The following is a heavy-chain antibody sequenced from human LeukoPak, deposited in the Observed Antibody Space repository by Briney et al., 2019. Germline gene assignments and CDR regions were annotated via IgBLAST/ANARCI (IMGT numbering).Heavy chain of an antibody. D-gene: IGHD2-2*01. V-gene: IGHV3-64*02. CDR2: ITNNGDSA. J-gene: IGHJ6*03. Sequence: GGSLRLSCAASGFSFSSYAMHWVRQAPGRGLEYVSGITNNGDSAYYADSVRGRFTISRDNSQNTLYLQMGSLRDEDMAVYYCVRDHCSSTSCYSSEGYYYYYYMDVWGKGTTVTVSS. CDR1: GFSFSSYA. CDR3: VRDHCSSTSCYSSEGYYYYYYMDV.